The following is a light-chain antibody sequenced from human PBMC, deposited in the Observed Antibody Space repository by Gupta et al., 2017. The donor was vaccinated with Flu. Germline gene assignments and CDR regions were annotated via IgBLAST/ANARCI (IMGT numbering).Light chain of an antibody. J-gene: IGKJ2*01. CDR1: QSISSY. V-gene: IGKV3-11*01. CDR3: QQRSNWPPVYT. CDR2: DAS. Sequence: IVLTQSPATLSLSPGERATLSCRASQSISSYLAWYQQKPGQAPRLLIYDASNRATGIPARFSGSGSGTDFTLTISSLEPEDFAIYYYQQRSNWPPVYTFGQGTKLEIK.